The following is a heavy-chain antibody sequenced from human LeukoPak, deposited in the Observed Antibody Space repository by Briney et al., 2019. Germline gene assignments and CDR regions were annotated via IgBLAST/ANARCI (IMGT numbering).Heavy chain of an antibody. CDR2: IYPGDSDT. Sequence: GESLKISCKGSGYSFTSYWIGWVRQMPGKGLEWMGIIYPGDSDTRYSPSFQGQVTISADKSISTTYLKWSSLKASDTAMYYRATRLRARVDYWGQGTLVTVSS. V-gene: IGHV5-51*01. J-gene: IGHJ4*02. CDR3: ATRLRARVDY. D-gene: IGHD6-6*01. CDR1: GYSFTSYW.